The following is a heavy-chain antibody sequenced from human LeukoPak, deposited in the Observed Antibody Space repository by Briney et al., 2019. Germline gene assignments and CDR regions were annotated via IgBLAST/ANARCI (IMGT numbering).Heavy chain of an antibody. J-gene: IGHJ4*02. D-gene: IGHD3-22*01. CDR1: GGSISSSSYY. Sequence: PSETLSLTCTVSGGSISSSSYYWGWIRQAPGKGLEWVANIKDDGAETYYVDSVKGRFTISRDNAKNTLYLQMNSLRAEDTAVYYCARDADYVYYYDSSGCIDYWGQGTLVTVSS. CDR3: ARDADYVYYYDSSGCIDY. V-gene: IGHV3-7*01. CDR2: IKDDGAET.